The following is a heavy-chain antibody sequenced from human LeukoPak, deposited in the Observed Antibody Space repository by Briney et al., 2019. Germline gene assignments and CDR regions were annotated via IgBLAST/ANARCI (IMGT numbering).Heavy chain of an antibody. CDR1: GGSISSYY. Sequence: SETLSLTCTVSGGSISSYYWSWIPQPAGKGLEWIGRIYTSGSTNYNPSLKSRVTMSVDTSKNQFSLKLSSVTAADTAVYYCARDGDRYCSSTSCYGLNYWGQGTLVTVSS. CDR3: ARDGDRYCSSTSCYGLNY. D-gene: IGHD2-2*01. CDR2: IYTSGST. J-gene: IGHJ4*02. V-gene: IGHV4-4*07.